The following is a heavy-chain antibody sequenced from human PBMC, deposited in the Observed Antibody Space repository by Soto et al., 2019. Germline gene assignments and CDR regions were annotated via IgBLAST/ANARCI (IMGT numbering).Heavy chain of an antibody. CDR1: GFTVSSNY. Sequence: EVQLVESGGGLAQPGGSLRLSCAASGFTVSSNYMSWVRQAPGKGLEWVSVIYSGDSTYYADSVKGRFIISRDNSKNTLYLQMNSLRAEDTAVYYCARDPDYYYDYWGQGTLVTVSS. CDR2: IYSGDST. J-gene: IGHJ4*02. D-gene: IGHD4-17*01. CDR3: ARDPDYYYDY. V-gene: IGHV3-66*01.